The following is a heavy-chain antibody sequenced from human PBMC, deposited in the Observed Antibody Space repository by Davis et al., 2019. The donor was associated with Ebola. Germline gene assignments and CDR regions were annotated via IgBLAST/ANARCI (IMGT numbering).Heavy chain of an antibody. CDR2: ISGSSGST. V-gene: IGHV3-23*01. CDR1: GFTFTSYG. Sequence: GESLKISCAASGFTFTSYGISWVRQAPGKGLEWVSAISGSSGSTYYADSVKGRFTISRDNSKNTVYLQMNSLRAEDTAVYYCAKFWVGGGWRNFDYWGQGTLVTVSS. D-gene: IGHD2-15*01. CDR3: AKFWVGGGWRNFDY. J-gene: IGHJ4*02.